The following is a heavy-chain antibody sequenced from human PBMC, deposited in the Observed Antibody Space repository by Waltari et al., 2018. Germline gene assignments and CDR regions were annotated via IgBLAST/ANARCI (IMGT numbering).Heavy chain of an antibody. Sequence: EVQLVESGGGLVQPGGSLRLSCAASGFTFSSYWMSWVRQAPGKGLEWVANIKQDGSEKYYVDSVKGRFTISRDNAKNSLYLQMNSLRAEDTAVYYCARGIAARRSDAFDIWGQGTMVTVSS. V-gene: IGHV3-7*04. CDR1: GFTFSSYW. CDR3: ARGIAARRSDAFDI. J-gene: IGHJ3*02. D-gene: IGHD6-6*01. CDR2: IKQDGSEK.